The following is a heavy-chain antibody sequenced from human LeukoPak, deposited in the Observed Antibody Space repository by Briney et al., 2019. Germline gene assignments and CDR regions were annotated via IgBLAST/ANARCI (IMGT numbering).Heavy chain of an antibody. CDR3: ARDGRPMRWELQRDFDY. CDR1: GYTFTGYY. J-gene: IGHJ4*02. Sequence: ASVKVSCKASGYTFTGYYMHWVRQPPAQGLEWMGWINPNSGGTNYAQKFQGRVTMTRDTSISTAYMELSRLRSDDTAVYYCARDGRPMRWELQRDFDYWGQGTLVTVSS. CDR2: INPNSGGT. D-gene: IGHD2-15*01. V-gene: IGHV1-2*02.